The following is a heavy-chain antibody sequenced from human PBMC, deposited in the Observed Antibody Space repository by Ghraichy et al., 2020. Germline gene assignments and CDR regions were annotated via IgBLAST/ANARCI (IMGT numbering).Heavy chain of an antibody. D-gene: IGHD5-12*01. J-gene: IGHJ6*02. CDR1: GGSFSGYY. V-gene: IGHV4-34*01. CDR2: INHSGST. CDR3: ARGGYVSRYYYYGMDV. Sequence: ESLNISCAVYGGSFSGYYWSWIRQPPGKGLEWIGEINHSGSTNYNPSLKSRVTISVDTSKNQFSLKLSSVTAADTAVYYCARGGYVSRYYYYGMDVWGQGTTVTVSS.